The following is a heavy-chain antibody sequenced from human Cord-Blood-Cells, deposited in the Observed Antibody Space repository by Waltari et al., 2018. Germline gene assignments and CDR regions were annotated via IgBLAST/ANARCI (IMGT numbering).Heavy chain of an antibody. Sequence: QVQLQQWGAGLLKPSETLSLTCAVHVGSFSGYYWSWIRQPPGKGLEWIGEINHSGSTNYNPSLKSRVTISVDTSKNQFSLKLSSVTAADTAVYYCARMDYGDFDYWGQGTLVTVSS. CDR3: ARMDYGDFDY. CDR1: VGSFSGYY. J-gene: IGHJ4*02. D-gene: IGHD4-17*01. CDR2: INHSGST. V-gene: IGHV4-34*01.